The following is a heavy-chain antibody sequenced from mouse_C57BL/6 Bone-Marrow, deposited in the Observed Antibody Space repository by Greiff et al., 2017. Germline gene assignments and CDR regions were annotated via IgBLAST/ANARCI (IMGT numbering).Heavy chain of an antibody. Sequence: EVQLQQSGAELVRPGASVKLSCTASGFNFTDYYMHWVKQRPEQGLEWIGWIDPENGDTEYASKFQGKATVTADTSSNTAYLQLSSLTSEDAAVYYCTTGCSNYDGYFDVWGTGTTVTVSS. J-gene: IGHJ1*03. CDR3: TTGCSNYDGYFDV. CDR2: IDPENGDT. V-gene: IGHV14-4*01. D-gene: IGHD2-5*01. CDR1: GFNFTDYY.